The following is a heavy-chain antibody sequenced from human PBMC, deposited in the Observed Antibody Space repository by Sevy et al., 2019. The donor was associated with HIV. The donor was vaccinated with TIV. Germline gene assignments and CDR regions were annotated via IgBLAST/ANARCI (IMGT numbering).Heavy chain of an antibody. Sequence: SETLSLTCSVSGGSISSYYWTWIRQPPGKGLEWITNIYYSWSTNYNPSLKSRVTISADTSKNQFSLKLSSVTSADTAVYYCARDVRFMEENSWFDPWGQGTLVTVSS. J-gene: IGHJ5*02. D-gene: IGHD3-3*01. V-gene: IGHV4-59*13. CDR1: GGSISSYY. CDR3: ARDVRFMEENSWFDP. CDR2: IYYSWST.